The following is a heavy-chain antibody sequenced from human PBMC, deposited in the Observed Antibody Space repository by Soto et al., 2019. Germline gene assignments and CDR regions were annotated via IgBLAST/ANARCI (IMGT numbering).Heavy chain of an antibody. D-gene: IGHD1-26*01. CDR3: ARGGSLYWYFDL. Sequence: ASVKVSCKVSGYTLTELSMHWVRQAPRKGLEWMGGFDPEDGETIYAQKFQGRVTITRDTSASTAYMELSSLRSEDTAVYYCARGGSLYWYFDLWGRGTLVTVSS. J-gene: IGHJ2*01. CDR2: FDPEDGET. CDR1: GYTLTELS. V-gene: IGHV1-24*01.